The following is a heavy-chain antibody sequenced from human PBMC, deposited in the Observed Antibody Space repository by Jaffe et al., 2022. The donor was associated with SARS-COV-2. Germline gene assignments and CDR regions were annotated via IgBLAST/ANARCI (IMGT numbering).Heavy chain of an antibody. D-gene: IGHD1-26*01. CDR1: GFTFSNFA. Sequence: EVQLLESGGGLVQPGGSLTLSCAASGFTFSNFAMTWVRQAPGKGLEWVSSISGSGGSAYYAGSVKGRFTISRDNSKNTLFLQMNNLRDEDTAVYYCAKDDSASCFNLFDYWGQGTLVTVSS. V-gene: IGHV3-23*01. CDR3: AKDDSASCFNLFDY. CDR2: ISGSGGSA. J-gene: IGHJ4*02.